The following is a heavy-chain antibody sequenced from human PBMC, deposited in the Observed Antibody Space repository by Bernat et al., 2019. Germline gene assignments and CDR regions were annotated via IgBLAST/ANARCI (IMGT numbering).Heavy chain of an antibody. V-gene: IGHV3-33*01. CDR3: ARLGSSWSFDY. CDR2: IWYDGSNK. CDR1: GFTFSSYG. Sequence: VQLAESGGGLVQPGGSLKLSCAASGFTFSSYGMDWVRQAPGKGLEWVAVIWYDGSNKYYADSVKGRFTISRDNSKNTVYLQMDSLRAEDTAVYYCARLGSSWSFDYWGQGSLVTVSS. J-gene: IGHJ4*02. D-gene: IGHD6-13*01.